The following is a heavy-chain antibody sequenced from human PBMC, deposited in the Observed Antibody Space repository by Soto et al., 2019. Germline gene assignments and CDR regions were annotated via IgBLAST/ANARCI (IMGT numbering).Heavy chain of an antibody. Sequence: QVQLVQSGAEVKKPGASVKVSCKASGYTFTSYGISWVRQAPGQGLEWMGWISAYNGNTNYAQKLQGRVTMTTDTSTSTAYMELRSLRSDDTAVYYCARVSAAETYYDILTGYEYGMDVWGQGTTVTVSS. V-gene: IGHV1-18*04. J-gene: IGHJ6*02. D-gene: IGHD3-9*01. CDR3: ARVSAAETYYDILTGYEYGMDV. CDR1: GYTFTSYG. CDR2: ISAYNGNT.